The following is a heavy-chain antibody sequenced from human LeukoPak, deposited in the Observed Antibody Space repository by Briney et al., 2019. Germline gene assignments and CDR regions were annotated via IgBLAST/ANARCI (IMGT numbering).Heavy chain of an antibody. J-gene: IGHJ4*02. CDR2: IYYSGST. D-gene: IGHD5-18*01. CDR3: AIHNGYYLYYFDY. CDR1: GGSISSGSYY. Sequence: SETLSLTCTVSGGSISSGSYYWSWIRQPAGKGLEWIGYIYYSGSTNYNPSLKSRVTISVDTSKNQFSLKLSSVTAADTAVYYCAIHNGYYLYYFDYWGQGTLVTVSS. V-gene: IGHV4-61*10.